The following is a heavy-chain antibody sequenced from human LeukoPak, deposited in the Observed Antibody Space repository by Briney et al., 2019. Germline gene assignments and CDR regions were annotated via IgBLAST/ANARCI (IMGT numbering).Heavy chain of an antibody. CDR2: ISSSGGTI. V-gene: IGHV3-48*03. J-gene: IGHJ4*02. CDR3: ARSPSSGWYSIDC. D-gene: IGHD6-19*01. CDR1: GVTCRGFD. Sequence: GGSLSPSCAASGVTCRGFDTRCVPQAPGKGLEWVSYISSSGGTIYYADSVKGRFTISRDNAKNSLYLQMNSLRAENTAVYYCARSPSSGWYSIDCWGQGTLVTVSS.